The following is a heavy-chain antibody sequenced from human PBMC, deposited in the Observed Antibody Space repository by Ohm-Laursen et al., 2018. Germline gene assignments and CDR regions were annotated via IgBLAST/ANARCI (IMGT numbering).Heavy chain of an antibody. CDR1: GGSISSYY. CDR2: IYYSGST. D-gene: IGHD2-21*02. CDR3: ARGRIVVVTATHNWFDP. Sequence: GTLSLTWTVSGGSISSYYWSWIRQPPGKGLEWIGYIYYSGSTNYNPSLKSRVTISVDTSKNQFSLKLSSVTAADTAVYYCARGRIVVVTATHNWFDPWGQGTLVTVSS. V-gene: IGHV4-59*01. J-gene: IGHJ5*02.